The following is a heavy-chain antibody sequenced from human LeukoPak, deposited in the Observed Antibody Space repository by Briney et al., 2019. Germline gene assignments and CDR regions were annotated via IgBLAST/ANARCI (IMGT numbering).Heavy chain of an antibody. CDR3: ARDGALRFLEWLPHRGSWFDP. V-gene: IGHV3-64*01. CDR1: GFTFSSYA. D-gene: IGHD3-3*01. J-gene: IGHJ5*02. CDR2: ISSNGGST. Sequence: GGSLRLSCAASGFTFSSYAMHWVRQAPGKGLEYVSAISSNGGSTYYANSVKGRFTISRDNSKNTLYLQMGSLRAEDMAVYYCARDGALRFLEWLPHRGSWFDPWDQGTLVTVSS.